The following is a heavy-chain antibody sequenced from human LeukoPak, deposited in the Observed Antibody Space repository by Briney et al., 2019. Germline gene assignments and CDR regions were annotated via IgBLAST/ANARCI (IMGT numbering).Heavy chain of an antibody. CDR2: MNPNSGNT. D-gene: IGHD2-21*02. J-gene: IGHJ4*02. CDR1: GYTFTSYD. Sequence: ASLKVSCKASGYTFTSYDINWVRQATGHGLEWMGWMNPNSGNTGYAQKFQGRVTITRNTSISTAYMELSSLRSEDTAVYYCARGRGEVVVTALGDYWGQGTLVTVSS. V-gene: IGHV1-8*03. CDR3: ARGRGEVVVTALGDY.